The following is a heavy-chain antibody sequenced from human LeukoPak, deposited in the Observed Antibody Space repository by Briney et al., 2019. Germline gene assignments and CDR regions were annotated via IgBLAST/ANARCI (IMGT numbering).Heavy chain of an antibody. V-gene: IGHV3-7*03. J-gene: IGHJ4*02. CDR2: IKQDGSEK. Sequence: RGSLRLSCAASGLTFSTHWTRWVRQIPGKRLEWVANIKQDGSEKHYVDSVRGRFTISRDNAESSLYLQMSSLRAEDTAVYYCASDFGSGSFFAYWGQGTLVTVSS. CDR3: ASDFGSGSFFAY. D-gene: IGHD3-10*01. CDR1: GLTFSTHW.